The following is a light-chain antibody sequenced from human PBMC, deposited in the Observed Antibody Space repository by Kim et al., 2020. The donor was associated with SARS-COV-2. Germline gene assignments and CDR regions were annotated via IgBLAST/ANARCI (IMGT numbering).Light chain of an antibody. Sequence: VSPGEGATLSCRASQDIDTDLAWYQQKPGQAPKVLIYGASSRATGIPARFSGTGSGSDFSLTISSLQSEDFAVYYYQQYRNWPRTFGQGTKVDIK. CDR3: QQYRNWPRT. J-gene: IGKJ1*01. V-gene: IGKV3-15*01. CDR1: QDIDTD. CDR2: GAS.